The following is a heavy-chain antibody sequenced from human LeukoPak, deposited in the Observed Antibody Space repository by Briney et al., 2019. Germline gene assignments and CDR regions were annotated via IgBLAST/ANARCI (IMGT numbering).Heavy chain of an antibody. J-gene: IGHJ4*02. D-gene: IGHD5-18*01. CDR1: GFTFSTFA. CDR3: AAYRQVLLPFES. V-gene: IGHV3-23*01. CDR2: IFPSGGYI. Sequence: GGSLRLSCAASGFTFSTFAMIWVRQPPGKGLEWVSSIFPSGGYIHYADSVRGRFTISRDNSKSTLSLQMNSLRVEDTAIYYCAAYRQVLLPFESWGQGTLVTVSS.